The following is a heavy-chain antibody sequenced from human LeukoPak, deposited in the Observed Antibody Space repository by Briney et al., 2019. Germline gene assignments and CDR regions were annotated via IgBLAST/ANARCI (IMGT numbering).Heavy chain of an antibody. CDR2: IIPIFGTA. CDR1: GGTFSSYA. D-gene: IGHD3-3*01. V-gene: IGHV1-69*13. CDR3: ARVLNSKNYDFWRYGTHYYYYYMDV. Sequence: SVKVSCKASGGTFSSYAISWVRQAPGQGLEWMGGIIPIFGTANYAQKFQGRVTITADESTSTAYMELSSLRSEDTAVYYCARVLNSKNYDFWRYGTHYYYYYMDVWGKGTTVTVSS. J-gene: IGHJ6*03.